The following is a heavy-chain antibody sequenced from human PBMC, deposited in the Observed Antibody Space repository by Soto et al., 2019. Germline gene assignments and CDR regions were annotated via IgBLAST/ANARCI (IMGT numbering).Heavy chain of an antibody. D-gene: IGHD4-17*01. Sequence: QLQESGPGLVKPSETLSLTCTVSGGSIISSNFYWGWIRQPPGKGLEWMGSVEYGGSTYDNPSLKSRVTLSADTSKNQFSLNLTSVTAADTAIYYCARHVRGAVTMNWFDPWGHGTLVTVSS. CDR3: ARHVRGAVTMNWFDP. CDR1: GGSIISSNFY. J-gene: IGHJ5*02. V-gene: IGHV4-39*01. CDR2: VEYGGST.